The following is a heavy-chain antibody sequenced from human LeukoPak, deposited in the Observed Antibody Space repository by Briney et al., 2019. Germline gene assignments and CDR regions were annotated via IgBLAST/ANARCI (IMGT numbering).Heavy chain of an antibody. Sequence: PGGSLRLSCAASGFTFSSYAMSWVRQAPGKGLEWVSAISGSGGSTYYADSVKGRFTISRDNSKNTLYLRMNSLRAEDTAVYYCAKQAGYSSSWLNAFDIWGQGTMVTVSS. CDR1: GFTFSSYA. CDR2: ISGSGGST. J-gene: IGHJ3*02. CDR3: AKQAGYSSSWLNAFDI. V-gene: IGHV3-23*01. D-gene: IGHD6-13*01.